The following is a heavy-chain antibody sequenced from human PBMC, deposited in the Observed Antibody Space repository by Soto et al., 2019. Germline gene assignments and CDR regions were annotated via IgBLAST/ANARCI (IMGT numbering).Heavy chain of an antibody. CDR3: ARIDYDILTGLPSTPGYYYMDV. D-gene: IGHD3-9*01. CDR1: GGSISSYY. Sequence: SETLSLTCTVSGGSISSYYWSWIRQPPGKGLEWIGYIYYSGSTNYNPSLKSRVTISVDTSKNQFSLKLSFVTAADTAVYYCARIDYDILTGLPSTPGYYYMDVWGKGTTVTVSS. CDR2: IYYSGST. V-gene: IGHV4-59*08. J-gene: IGHJ6*03.